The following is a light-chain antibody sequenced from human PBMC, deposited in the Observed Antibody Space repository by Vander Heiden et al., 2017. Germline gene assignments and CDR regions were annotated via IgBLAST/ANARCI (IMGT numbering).Light chain of an antibody. CDR3: QQSNTSAFT. J-gene: IGKJ3*01. V-gene: IGKV1-39*01. CDR1: QRISRH. Sequence: DIQLTQSPSSLSASVGDRVTITCRASQRISRHLNWYQQKAGKAPNLLIYDTSTLRSGVPSRFSGSGSGTDFSLTITNLQPEDFATYYCQQSNTSAFTFGHGTKVDIK. CDR2: DTS.